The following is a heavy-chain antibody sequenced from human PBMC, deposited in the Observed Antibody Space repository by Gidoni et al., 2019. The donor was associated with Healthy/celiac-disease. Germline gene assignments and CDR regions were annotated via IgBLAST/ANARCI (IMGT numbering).Heavy chain of an antibody. V-gene: IGHV3-23*01. CDR1: GFTFIRYA. CDR2: ISGSGGST. CDR3: AKTARGVIRSRYFDY. D-gene: IGHD3-10*01. J-gene: IGHJ4*02. Sequence: EVQLLESGGGLVQPGGSLRLSCAASGFTFIRYAMSWVRQAPGKGLEWVSAISGSGGSTYYADSVKGRFTISRDNSKNTLYLQMNSLRAEDTAVYYCAKTARGVIRSRYFDYWGQGTLVTVSS.